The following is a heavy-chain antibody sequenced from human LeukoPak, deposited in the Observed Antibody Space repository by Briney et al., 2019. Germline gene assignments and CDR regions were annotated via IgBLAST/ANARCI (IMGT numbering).Heavy chain of an antibody. D-gene: IGHD1-26*01. J-gene: IGHJ4*02. Sequence: GGSLRLSCAASGFTFSSYAMSWVRQAPGKGLEWVSAISGSGGSTYYADSVKGRFTISRDNSKNTLYLQMNGLRAEDTAVYYCAKDFGIVGATAGTDYWGQGTLVTVSS. CDR3: AKDFGIVGATAGTDY. CDR1: GFTFSSYA. CDR2: ISGSGGST. V-gene: IGHV3-23*01.